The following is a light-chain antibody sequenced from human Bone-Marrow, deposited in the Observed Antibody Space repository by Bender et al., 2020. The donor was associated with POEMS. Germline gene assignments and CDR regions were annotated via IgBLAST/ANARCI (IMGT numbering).Light chain of an antibody. CDR3: ATWDDILNGWV. CDR1: SSKFGSYP. CDR2: NNS. J-gene: IGLJ3*02. Sequence: QSVLTQPPSASGTPGQRVTISCSGSSSKFGSYPVNWYQQLPGAAPKLVIFNNSQRPSGVPDRFSGSNSGTSAPLAISGLLSDDEADFYCATWDDILNGWVFGGGTKLTVL. V-gene: IGLV1-44*01.